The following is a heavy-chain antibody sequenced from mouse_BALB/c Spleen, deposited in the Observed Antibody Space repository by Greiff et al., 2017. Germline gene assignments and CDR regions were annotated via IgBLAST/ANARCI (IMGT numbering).Heavy chain of an antibody. CDR1: GFTFSSYG. CDR2: ISSGGSYT. D-gene: IGHD1-1*01. J-gene: IGHJ4*01. V-gene: IGHV5-6*01. Sequence: EVQLMESGGDLVKPGGSLKLSCAASGFTFSSYGMSWVRQTPDKRLEWVATISSGGSYTYYPDSVKGRFTISRDNAKNTLYLQMSSLKSEDTAMYYCARPPFTTVVATGGYYYAMDYWGQGTSVTVSS. CDR3: ARPPFTTVVATGGYYYAMDY.